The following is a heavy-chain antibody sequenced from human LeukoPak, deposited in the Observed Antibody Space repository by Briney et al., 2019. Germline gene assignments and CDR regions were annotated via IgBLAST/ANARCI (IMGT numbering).Heavy chain of an antibody. Sequence: GASVKLSCKASGYTLSGYYIHWMRQAPGQGLEWLGWINPASGDTEYGQKFQGRVSMTRDTSIATAYMELTGLAPDDTAVYYCARDRGPSYDSGIYFQYYFHFWGQGTLV. D-gene: IGHD3-10*01. CDR3: ARDRGPSYDSGIYFQYYFHF. V-gene: IGHV1-2*02. CDR1: GYTLSGYY. J-gene: IGHJ4*02. CDR2: INPASGDT.